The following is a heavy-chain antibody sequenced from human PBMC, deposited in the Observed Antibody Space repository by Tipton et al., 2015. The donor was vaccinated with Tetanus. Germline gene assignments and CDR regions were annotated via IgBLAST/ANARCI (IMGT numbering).Heavy chain of an antibody. CDR3: ARANGPGSYLDY. Sequence: TLSLTCTVSGGSISSYYCSWVRQPPGKGLEWIGHTHYSGNTNYNSSLWSRVTISLDTSKNQFSLKLSSVTAADTAVYYCARANGPGSYLDYWGQGTLVTVSS. CDR2: THYSGNT. J-gene: IGHJ4*02. V-gene: IGHV4-59*12. CDR1: GGSISSYY. D-gene: IGHD2-8*01.